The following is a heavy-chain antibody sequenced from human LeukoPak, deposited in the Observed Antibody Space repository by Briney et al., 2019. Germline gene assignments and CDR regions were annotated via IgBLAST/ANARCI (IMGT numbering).Heavy chain of an antibody. CDR3: ARHKFKQYYYGSGSPYNWFDP. CDR2: IYPGDSDT. Sequence: GESLKISCKGSGYSFTSYWIGWVRQKPGKGLEWMGIIYPGDSDTRYSPSFQGQVTISADKSISTAYLQWSSLKASDTAMYYCARHKFKQYYYGSGSPYNWFDPWGQGTLVTVSS. D-gene: IGHD3-10*01. CDR1: GYSFTSYW. V-gene: IGHV5-51*01. J-gene: IGHJ5*02.